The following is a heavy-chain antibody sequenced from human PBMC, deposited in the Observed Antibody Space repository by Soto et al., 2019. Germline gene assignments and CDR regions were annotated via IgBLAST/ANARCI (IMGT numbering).Heavy chain of an antibody. CDR3: ARDLGGPDY. CDR1: GFSLSPYW. Sequence: LRLSCAASGFSLSPYWMHWVRQAPGRGLGWVSRLSSDGFGAAYADSVKGRFFISRDIARNTLFLQMNSLRADDTAVYYCARDLGGPDYWGRGTSVTVSS. CDR2: LSSDGFGA. D-gene: IGHD3-16*01. J-gene: IGHJ4*02. V-gene: IGHV3-74*03.